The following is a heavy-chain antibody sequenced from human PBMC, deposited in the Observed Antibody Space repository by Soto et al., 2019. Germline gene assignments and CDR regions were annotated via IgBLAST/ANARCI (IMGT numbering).Heavy chain of an antibody. CDR1: GYTFTSYD. V-gene: IGHV1-8*01. D-gene: IGHD3-10*01. CDR2: MNPNSGNT. Sequence: ASVKVSCKASGYTFTSYDINWVRQATGQGLEWMGWMNPNSGNTGYAQKFQGRVTMTRNTSISTAYMELSSLRSEDTAVYYCARGQSIWFGDWFDPWGQGTLVTVSS. J-gene: IGHJ5*02. CDR3: ARGQSIWFGDWFDP.